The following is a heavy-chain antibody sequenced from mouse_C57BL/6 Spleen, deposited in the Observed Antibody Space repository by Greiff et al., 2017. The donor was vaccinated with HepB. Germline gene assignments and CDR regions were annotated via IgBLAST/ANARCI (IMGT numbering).Heavy chain of an antibody. CDR3: ARGEDYYGSSPWYFDV. J-gene: IGHJ1*03. V-gene: IGHV1-80*01. D-gene: IGHD1-1*01. Sequence: VQLQQSGAELVKPGASVKISCKASGYAFSSYWMNWVKQRPGKGLEWIGQIYPGDGDTNYNGKFKGKATLTADKSSSTAYMQLSSLTSEDSAVYFCARGEDYYGSSPWYFDVWGTGTTVTVSS. CDR2: IYPGDGDT. CDR1: GYAFSSYW.